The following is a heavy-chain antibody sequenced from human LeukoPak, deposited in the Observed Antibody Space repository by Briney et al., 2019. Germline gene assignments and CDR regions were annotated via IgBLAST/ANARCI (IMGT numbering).Heavy chain of an antibody. CDR3: ARDRQWLVRYYFDY. D-gene: IGHD6-19*01. J-gene: IGHJ4*02. Sequence: GRSLRLSCAASGFTFSSYGMHWVRQAPGKGLEWVAVIWYGGSNKYYADSVKGRFTISRDNSKNTLYLQMNSLRAEDTAVYYCARDRQWLVRYYFDYWGQGTLVTVSS. CDR1: GFTFSSYG. CDR2: IWYGGSNK. V-gene: IGHV3-33*01.